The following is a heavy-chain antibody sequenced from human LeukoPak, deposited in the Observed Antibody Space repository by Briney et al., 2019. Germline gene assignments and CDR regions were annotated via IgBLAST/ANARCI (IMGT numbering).Heavy chain of an antibody. J-gene: IGHJ3*02. CDR3: ARDGTYYYAFDI. Sequence: SQTLSLTCAVSGGSISSSTYSWSWIRQPPGKGLEWIGYIYYSRTTYYNPSLKSRVTISVDTSKNQFSLKLSSVTAADTAVYYCARDGTYYYAFDIWGQGTMVTVSS. V-gene: IGHV4-30-4*07. CDR1: GGSISSSTYS. CDR2: IYYSRTT. D-gene: IGHD3-10*01.